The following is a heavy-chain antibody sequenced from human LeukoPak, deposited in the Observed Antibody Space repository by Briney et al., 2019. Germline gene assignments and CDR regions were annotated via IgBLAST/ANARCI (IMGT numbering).Heavy chain of an antibody. J-gene: IGHJ4*02. Sequence: SETLSLTCTVSGGSTSSYYWSWIRQPPGKGLEWIGYIYYSGSTNYNPSLKSRVTISVDTSKNQFSLKLSSVTAADTAVYYCARGSNYYYFDYWGQGTLVTVSS. V-gene: IGHV4-59*01. CDR2: IYYSGST. CDR1: GGSTSSYY. D-gene: IGHD4-11*01. CDR3: ARGSNYYYFDY.